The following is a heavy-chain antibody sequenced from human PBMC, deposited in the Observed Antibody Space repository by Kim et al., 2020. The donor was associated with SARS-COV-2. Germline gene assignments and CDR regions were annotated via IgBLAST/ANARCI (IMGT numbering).Heavy chain of an antibody. CDR2: ISSSSSTI. J-gene: IGHJ4*02. Sequence: GGSLRLSCAASGFTFSSYSMNWVRQAPGKGLEWVSYISSSSSTIYYADSVKGRFTISRDNAKNSLYLQMNSLRDEDTAVYYCAREYYYDSSGYYILDYWGQGTLVTVSS. V-gene: IGHV3-48*02. D-gene: IGHD3-22*01. CDR1: GFTFSSYS. CDR3: AREYYYDSSGYYILDY.